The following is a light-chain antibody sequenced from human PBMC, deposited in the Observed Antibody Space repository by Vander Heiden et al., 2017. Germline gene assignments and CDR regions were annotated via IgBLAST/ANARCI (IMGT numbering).Light chain of an antibody. CDR1: SSDVGGYNY. V-gene: IGLV2-8*01. CDR2: EGS. CDR3: SSYAGSNTVV. J-gene: IGLJ2*01. Sequence: QSALTQPPSASGSPGQSVTISCTGTSSDVGGYNYVSWYQQHPGKAPKLMIYEGSKRPSGVPDRFSGSKSGNTASLTVSGLQAEDEADYYCSSYAGSNTVVFGGGTKLTVL.